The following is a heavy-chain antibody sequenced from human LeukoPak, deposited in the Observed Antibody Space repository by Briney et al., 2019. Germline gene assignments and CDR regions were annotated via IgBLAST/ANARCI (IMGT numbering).Heavy chain of an antibody. CDR3: ARYCSGGSCWDY. J-gene: IGHJ4*02. CDR1: GFTFSSYW. V-gene: IGHV3-7*01. Sequence: RGSLRLSCAASGFTFSSYWMSWVRQAPGKWLEWVANIKQDGSEKYYVDSVKGRFTISRDNAKNSLYLQMNSLRAEDTAVYYCARYCSGGSCWDYWGQGTLVTVSS. CDR2: IKQDGSEK. D-gene: IGHD2-15*01.